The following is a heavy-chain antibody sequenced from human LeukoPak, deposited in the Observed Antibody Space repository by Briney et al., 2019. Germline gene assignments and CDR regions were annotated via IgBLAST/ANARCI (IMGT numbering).Heavy chain of an antibody. V-gene: IGHV1-69*04. CDR2: IIPILGIA. Sequence: GASVKVSCKASGGTFSSYAISWVRQAPGQGLEWMGRIIPILGIANYAQKFRGRVTITADKSTSTAYMELSSLRSEDTAVYYCASIAGGFGETYAFDIWGQGTMVTVSS. D-gene: IGHD3-10*01. J-gene: IGHJ3*02. CDR3: ASIAGGFGETYAFDI. CDR1: GGTFSSYA.